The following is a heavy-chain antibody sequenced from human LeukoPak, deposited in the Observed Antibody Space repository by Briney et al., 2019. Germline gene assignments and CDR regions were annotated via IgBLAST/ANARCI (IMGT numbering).Heavy chain of an antibody. V-gene: IGHV1-18*01. J-gene: IGHJ6*03. D-gene: IGHD5-18*01. Sequence: ASVKVSCKASGGTFSSYAISWVRQAPGQGLEWMGWISAYNGNTNYAQKLQGRVTMTTDTSTSTAYMELRSLRSDDTAVYYCARDPRTGYSYGYYYYYYMDVWGKGTTVTVSS. CDR3: ARDPRTGYSYGYYYYYYMDV. CDR1: GGTFSSYA. CDR2: ISAYNGNT.